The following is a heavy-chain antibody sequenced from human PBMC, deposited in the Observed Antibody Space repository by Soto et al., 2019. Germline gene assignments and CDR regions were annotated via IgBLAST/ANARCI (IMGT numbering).Heavy chain of an antibody. CDR3: ARDLASGYLDY. D-gene: IGHD1-26*01. CDR2: IYYSGSP. CDR1: GGSISSCGYY. Sequence: QVQLQESGPGLVKPSQTLSLTCTVSGGSISSCGYYWSWIRQHPGKGLEWIGYIYYSGSPYYNPSLKSRVTIPVDTCKNQLALKLSSVTAADEAVDYWARDLASGYLDYWGQGTLVTVSS. J-gene: IGHJ4*02. V-gene: IGHV4-31*03.